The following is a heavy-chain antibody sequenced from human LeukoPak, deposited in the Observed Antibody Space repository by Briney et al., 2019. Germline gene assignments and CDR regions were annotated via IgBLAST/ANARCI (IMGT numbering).Heavy chain of an antibody. D-gene: IGHD6-13*01. CDR3: AKGSAGAAADELAFDY. J-gene: IGHJ4*02. V-gene: IGHV3-23*01. Sequence: GGSLRLSCAASGFTFSSYAMSWVRQAPGKGLEWVSAISGSGGSTYYADSVKGRFTISRDNSKNTLYLQMNSLRAEDTAVYYCAKGSAGAAADELAFDYWGQGTLVTVSS. CDR1: GFTFSSYA. CDR2: ISGSGGST.